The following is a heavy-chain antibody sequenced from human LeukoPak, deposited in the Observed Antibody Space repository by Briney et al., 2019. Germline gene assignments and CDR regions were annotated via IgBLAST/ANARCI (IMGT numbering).Heavy chain of an antibody. D-gene: IGHD5-12*01. Sequence: PSETLSLTCTVSGGSISRSGYYWGWIRQPPGKGLEWIGSMYHSGSTYYNPSLKSRVTMSVDTSKNQFSLKLSSVTAADTAVYYCARDMGEAKWLRFYSDDSYYYYYMDVWGKGTTVTISS. CDR2: MYHSGST. CDR1: GGSISRSGYY. V-gene: IGHV4-39*07. J-gene: IGHJ6*03. CDR3: ARDMGEAKWLRFYSDDSYYYYYMDV.